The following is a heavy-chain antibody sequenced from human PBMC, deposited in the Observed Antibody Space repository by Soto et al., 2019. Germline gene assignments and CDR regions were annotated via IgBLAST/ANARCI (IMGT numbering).Heavy chain of an antibody. V-gene: IGHV5-51*01. Sequence: PGESLKISCEISGYNFMRHWIAWVRQMPGKGLEWMGIIYPGDSETRYSPSFQDQVTISADKSITTAYLQWTSLKGSDTAMYFCARALNYSNYDYWGQGTQVTVSS. J-gene: IGHJ4*02. CDR1: GYNFMRHW. D-gene: IGHD4-4*01. CDR3: ARALNYSNYDY. CDR2: IYPGDSET.